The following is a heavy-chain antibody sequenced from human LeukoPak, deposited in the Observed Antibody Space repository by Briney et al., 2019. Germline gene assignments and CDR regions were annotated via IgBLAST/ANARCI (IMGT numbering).Heavy chain of an antibody. V-gene: IGHV1-2*02. CDR2: INPNSGGT. J-gene: IGHJ4*02. CDR1: GYTFTGYY. Sequence: VSVKVSCKASGYTFTGYYMHWVRQAPGQGLEWMGWINPNSGGTNYAQKFQGRVTMTRDTSISTAYMELSRLRSDGTAVYYCARGYCSSTSCYTGDGWGQGTLVTVSS. D-gene: IGHD2-2*02. CDR3: ARGYCSSTSCYTGDG.